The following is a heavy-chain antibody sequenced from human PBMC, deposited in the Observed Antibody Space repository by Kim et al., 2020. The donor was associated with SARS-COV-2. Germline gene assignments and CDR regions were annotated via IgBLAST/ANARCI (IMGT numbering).Heavy chain of an antibody. CDR3: ATSYKATAGA. Sequence: STNYNPSLKSRVTISVDTSKNQFSLKLGSVTAADTAVYYCATSYKATAGAWGQGTLVTVSS. V-gene: IGHV4-59*01. CDR2: ST. J-gene: IGHJ4*02. D-gene: IGHD6-13*01.